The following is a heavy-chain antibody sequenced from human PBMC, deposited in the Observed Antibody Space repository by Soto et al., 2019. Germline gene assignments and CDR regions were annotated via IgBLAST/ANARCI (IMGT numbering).Heavy chain of an antibody. V-gene: IGHV1-18*01. CDR2: ISTHTGNT. Sequence: QVQLVQSGGEVKKPGASVKVSCKASGYTFDTYGISWVRQAPGQGLEWMGWISTHTGNTDYVQSLQGRVTITTDTSSSTAYMELRSLRSDDTAVYYCARDMKIGSADPVGGYWGQGTQVTVSS. J-gene: IGHJ4*02. D-gene: IGHD2-2*01. CDR3: ARDMKIGSADPVGGY. CDR1: GYTFDTYG.